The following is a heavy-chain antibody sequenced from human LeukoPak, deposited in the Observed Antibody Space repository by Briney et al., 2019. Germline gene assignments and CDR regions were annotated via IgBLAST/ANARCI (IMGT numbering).Heavy chain of an antibody. CDR2: ISSRGGST. Sequence: GGSLRLSCAASGFTFSSYAMSWVRQAPGKGLEWVSGISSRGGSTYYVDSVKGRFTISRDNSKNTLYLQMNSLRAEDTAVYYCAKDDGGNSGWTFDYWGQGTLVTVSS. V-gene: IGHV3-23*01. CDR1: GFTFSSYA. J-gene: IGHJ4*02. D-gene: IGHD6-19*01. CDR3: AKDDGGNSGWTFDY.